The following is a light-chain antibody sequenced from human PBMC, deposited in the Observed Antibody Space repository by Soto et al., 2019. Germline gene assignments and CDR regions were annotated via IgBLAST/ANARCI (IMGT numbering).Light chain of an antibody. V-gene: IGKV3D-20*01. CDR1: QSVRSNY. CDR2: DVS. J-gene: IGKJ2*01. CDR3: QQYGSSPRT. Sequence: EVVLTQSPATLSLSPGERATLSCGASQSVRSNYLGWNQQKPGLAPRLLIYDVSTRATGIPDRFSGSGSGTDFTLTISRLEPEDSAVYYCQQYGSSPRTFGQGTKLEI.